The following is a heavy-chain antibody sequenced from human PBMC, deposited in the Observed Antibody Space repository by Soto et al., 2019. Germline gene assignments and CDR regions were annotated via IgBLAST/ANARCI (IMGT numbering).Heavy chain of an antibody. CDR1: GFTFTDFY. Sequence: EVHLVQSGGGLVQPGGSLRLSCVGSGFTFTDFYMNWVRQAPGKGLEWVANIRPDGSETNYVESVKGRFTTSRDNAKNSLFLQMNSLRADDTAVYYCAGWGGHDYNYWGQGILVTVSS. D-gene: IGHD4-4*01. CDR3: AGWGGHDYNY. J-gene: IGHJ4*02. V-gene: IGHV3-7*03. CDR2: IRPDGSET.